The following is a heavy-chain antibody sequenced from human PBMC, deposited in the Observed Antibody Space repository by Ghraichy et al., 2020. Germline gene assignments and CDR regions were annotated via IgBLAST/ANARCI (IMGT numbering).Heavy chain of an antibody. D-gene: IGHD3-3*01. CDR2: IYYSGST. V-gene: IGHV4-59*01. J-gene: IGHJ3*02. CDR1: GGSISSYY. Sequence: SETLSLTCTVSGGSISSYYWSWIRQPPGKGLEWIGYIYYSGSTNYNPSLKSRVTISVDTSKNQFSLKLSSVTAADTAVYYCARALWHYDFWSGYYKGRGSFDIWGQGTMVTVSS. CDR3: ARALWHYDFWSGYYKGRGSFDI.